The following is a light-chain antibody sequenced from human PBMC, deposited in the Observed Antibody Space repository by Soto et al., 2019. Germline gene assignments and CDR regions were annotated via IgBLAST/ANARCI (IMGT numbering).Light chain of an antibody. J-gene: IGKJ1*01. CDR2: AAS. Sequence: DIQLTQSPSFLSASVGDRVTITCRASQGISSYLAWYQQKPGKAPKLLIYAASTLQSGVPSRFSGSGSGTEFTLTISSLQPDDFAPYYCQQYNSYPTFGQGTKVEIK. CDR1: QGISSY. V-gene: IGKV1-9*01. CDR3: QQYNSYPT.